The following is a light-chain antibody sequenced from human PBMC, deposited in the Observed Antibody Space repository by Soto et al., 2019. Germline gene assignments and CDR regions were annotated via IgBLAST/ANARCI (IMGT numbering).Light chain of an antibody. CDR3: SSYTRSSTYV. J-gene: IGLJ1*01. CDR2: DVS. V-gene: IGLV2-14*03. CDR1: SSDVGGYNY. Sequence: QSALTQPASVSGSPGQSIAISCTGTSSDVGGYNYVSWYQHHPGKAAKLMIYDVSNRPSGVSNRFSGSKSGNTASLTISGLQAEDEADYYCSSYTRSSTYVFGTGTKLTVL.